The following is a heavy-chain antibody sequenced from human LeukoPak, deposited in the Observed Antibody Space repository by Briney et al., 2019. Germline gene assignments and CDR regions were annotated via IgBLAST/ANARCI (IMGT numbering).Heavy chain of an antibody. CDR2: INHSGST. Sequence: PSETLSLTCAVYGGSFSGYYWSWIRQPPGKGLEWIGEINHSGSTNYNPSLKSRVTISVDTSKIQFSLKLSSVTAADTAVYYCARAWYYYDSSGYYPFDYWGQGTLVTVSS. D-gene: IGHD3-22*01. V-gene: IGHV4-34*01. CDR1: GGSFSGYY. J-gene: IGHJ4*02. CDR3: ARAWYYYDSSGYYPFDY.